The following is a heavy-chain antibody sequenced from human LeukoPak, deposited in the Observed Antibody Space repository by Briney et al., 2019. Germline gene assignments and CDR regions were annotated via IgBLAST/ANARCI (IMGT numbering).Heavy chain of an antibody. CDR3: ARATRGADAFDI. D-gene: IGHD1-26*01. J-gene: IGHJ3*02. Sequence: GGSLRLSCAASGFTFSSYAMSWVRQAPGKGLEWVSYISSSGSTIYYADSVKGRFTISRDNAKNSLYLQMNSLRAEDTAVYYCARATRGADAFDIWGQGTMVTVSS. CDR1: GFTFSSYA. CDR2: ISSSGSTI. V-gene: IGHV3-48*03.